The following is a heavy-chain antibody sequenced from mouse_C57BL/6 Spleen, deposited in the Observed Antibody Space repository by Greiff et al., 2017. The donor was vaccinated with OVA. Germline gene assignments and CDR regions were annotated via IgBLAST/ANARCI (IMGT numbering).Heavy chain of an antibody. CDR1: GYTFTSYW. J-gene: IGHJ2*01. CDR2: IDPSDSYT. CDR3: ARGRAQATFDD. D-gene: IGHD3-2*02. V-gene: IGHV1-69*01. Sequence: VQLQQPGAELVMPGASVKLSCKASGYTFTSYWMHWVKQRPGQGLEWIGEIDPSDSYTNYNQKFKGKSTLTVDKSSSTAYMQLSSLTSEDSAVYYCARGRAQATFDDWGQGTTLTVSS.